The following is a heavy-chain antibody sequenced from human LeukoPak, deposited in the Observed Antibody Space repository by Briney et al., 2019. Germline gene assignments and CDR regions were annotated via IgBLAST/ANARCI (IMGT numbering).Heavy chain of an antibody. CDR2: ISAYNGNT. J-gene: IGHJ6*02. V-gene: IGHV1-18*01. CDR3: ARDPLRSTWSTYYNALDV. CDR1: GYSFTSYA. Sequence: ASVKVSCKASGYSFTSYAINWVRQAAGQGLEWMGWISAYNGNTDYAQKLQGRVTMTTDTSTSTAYMELRSLTSDDTAVYYCARDPLRSTWSTYYNALDVWGQGTTVTVSS. D-gene: IGHD6-13*01.